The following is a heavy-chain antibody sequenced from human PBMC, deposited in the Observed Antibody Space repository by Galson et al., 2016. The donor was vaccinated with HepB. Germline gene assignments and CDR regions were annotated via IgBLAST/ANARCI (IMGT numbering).Heavy chain of an antibody. Sequence: TLSLTCAVSGDSITRTKFFWGWLRQPPGEALEWIGSISYTGLTNYNPSLQSRVTLSLDTSRNQISLNLTSVTAADTAVYYCARASGSPSHFDLWGQGTLVTVSS. J-gene: IGHJ4*02. D-gene: IGHD3-10*01. CDR3: ARASGSPSHFDL. CDR2: ISYTGLT. V-gene: IGHV4-39*07. CDR1: GDSITRTKFF.